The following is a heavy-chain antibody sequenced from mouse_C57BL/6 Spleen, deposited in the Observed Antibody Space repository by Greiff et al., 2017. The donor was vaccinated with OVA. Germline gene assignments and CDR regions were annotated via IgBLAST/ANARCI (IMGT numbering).Heavy chain of an antibody. CDR3: AGRGTSNYPYWYFDV. J-gene: IGHJ1*03. D-gene: IGHD2-5*01. Sequence: VQLQQPGAELVKPGASVKLSCKASGYTFTSYWMHWVKQRPGQGLEWIGMIHPNSGSTNYNEKFKSKATLTVDKSSSTAYMQLSSLTSEDSAVYYCAGRGTSNYPYWYFDVWGTGTTVTVSS. CDR1: GYTFTSYW. CDR2: IHPNSGST. V-gene: IGHV1-64*01.